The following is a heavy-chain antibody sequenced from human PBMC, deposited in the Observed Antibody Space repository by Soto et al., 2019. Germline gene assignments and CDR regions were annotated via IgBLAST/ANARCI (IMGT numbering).Heavy chain of an antibody. Sequence: QVQLVQSGAEMKKPGASVKVSCKASGYTFSSYSIHWVRQAPGQGLEWMGIINPSGGGTTYAQKFQGGVTMTRDTSTSTVYMELSSLRSEDTTVYYCAREPARGYVDYWGQGTLVTFSS. J-gene: IGHJ4*02. CDR3: AREPARGYVDY. CDR2: INPSGGGT. V-gene: IGHV1-46*03. CDR1: GYTFSSYS.